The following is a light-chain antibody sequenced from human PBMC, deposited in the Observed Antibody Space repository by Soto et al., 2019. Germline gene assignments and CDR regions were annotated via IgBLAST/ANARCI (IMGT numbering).Light chain of an antibody. V-gene: IGLV1-44*01. CDR3: AAWDDSLNGLWV. Sequence: QSVLTQPPSASGTPGQRVTISCSGSSSNIGSNTVNWYQQLPGTAPKLLIYSNNQRPSGVPDRFSGSKSGTSASLAISGLQSKDEADYYCAAWDDSLNGLWVFGGGTKLTVL. J-gene: IGLJ3*02. CDR1: SSNIGSNT. CDR2: SNN.